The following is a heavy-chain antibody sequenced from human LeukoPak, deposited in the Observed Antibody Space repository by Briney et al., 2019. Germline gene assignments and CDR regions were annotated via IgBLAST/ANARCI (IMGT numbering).Heavy chain of an antibody. CDR2: IDNNGST. V-gene: IGHV4-59*01. D-gene: IGHD3-22*01. CDR1: GDSLSNSYY. J-gene: IGHJ2*01. Sequence: SEPLSLICTVSGDSLSNSYYWSWIPQSPRRRLESIGYIDNNGSTNCNHSLKSRGSISIDTSKNQFSLKLTSVTAADTAVYYCARDTTTYHYATSGYAHSWYFDLWGRGTLVTVSS. CDR3: ARDTTTYHYATSGYAHSWYFDL.